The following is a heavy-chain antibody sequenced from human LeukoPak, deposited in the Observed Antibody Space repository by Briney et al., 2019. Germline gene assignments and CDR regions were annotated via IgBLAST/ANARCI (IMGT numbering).Heavy chain of an antibody. CDR1: GDSITNYD. V-gene: IGHV4-59*08. Sequence: SETLSLTCSVSGDSITNYDCNRIRQPPGQGLELVGHIYYTGSSNHNPSLKSRFSMSVDRSKNQFSLKLSSVTAADTAVYYCARWCSGNSCHDAFDIWGRGTMVTVSS. J-gene: IGHJ3*02. CDR2: IYYTGSS. CDR3: ARWCSGNSCHDAFDI. D-gene: IGHD2-2*01.